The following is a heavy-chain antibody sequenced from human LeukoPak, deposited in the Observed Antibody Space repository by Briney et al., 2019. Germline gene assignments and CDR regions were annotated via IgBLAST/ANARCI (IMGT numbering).Heavy chain of an antibody. CDR2: MYTESGI. J-gene: IGHJ4*02. V-gene: IGHV3-53*01. CDR3: ARDRSGAAAGTWVY. D-gene: IGHD6-13*01. CDR1: ESIVTNNY. Sequence: PGGSLRLSCAVSESIVTNNYMTWVRQAPGKGLEWVAIMYTESGIAYADAVKGRFSVSRDNSKDTLYLEMNSLRVEDTAVYYCARDRSGAAAGTWVYWGQGTLVAVSS.